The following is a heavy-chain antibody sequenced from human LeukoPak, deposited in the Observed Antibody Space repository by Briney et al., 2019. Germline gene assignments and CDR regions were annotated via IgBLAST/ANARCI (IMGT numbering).Heavy chain of an antibody. V-gene: IGHV3-48*03. CDR3: GRSGFCNSVSCYGLDL. D-gene: IGHD2-2*01. CDR1: GFSFSSYE. J-gene: IGHJ4*02. CDR2: ISSSGNTI. Sequence: GGSLRLSCAASGFSFSSYEMNWVRQAPGKGLEWVSYISSSGNTIYYADSVKGRFTISRDNAKNSLFLQMNSLRAEDTAVYYCGRSGFCNSVSCYGLDLWGQGTLVTDSS.